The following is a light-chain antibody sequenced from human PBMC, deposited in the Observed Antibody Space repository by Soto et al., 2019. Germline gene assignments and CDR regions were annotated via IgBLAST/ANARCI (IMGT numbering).Light chain of an antibody. V-gene: IGLV2-23*02. CDR1: SSDVGGYDS. CDR2: EVS. Sequence: QSALTQPASVSGSPGQSITISCTGTSSDVGGYDSVSWYQQHPGKAPKVMIYEVSNRPSGVSNRFSGSKSGSTASLTISGLQAEDEADYFCFSYAGDSTWVFGGGTKVTVL. J-gene: IGLJ3*02. CDR3: FSYAGDSTWV.